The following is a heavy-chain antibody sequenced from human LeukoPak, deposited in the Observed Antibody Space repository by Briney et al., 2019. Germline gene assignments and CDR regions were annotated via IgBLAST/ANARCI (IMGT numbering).Heavy chain of an antibody. CDR1: GGSISSGSYY. V-gene: IGHV4-61*02. Sequence: SETLSLTCTVSGGSISSGSYYWSWIRQPAGKGLEWIGRIYTSGSTNYNPSLKSRVTISVDTSKNQFSLELSSVTAADTAVYYCARALPDWFDPWGQGTLVTVSS. CDR2: IYTSGST. J-gene: IGHJ5*02. CDR3: ARALPDWFDP.